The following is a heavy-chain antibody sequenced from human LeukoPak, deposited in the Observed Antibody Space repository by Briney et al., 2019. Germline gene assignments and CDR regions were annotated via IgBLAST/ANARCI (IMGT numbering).Heavy chain of an antibody. V-gene: IGHV4-59*01. CDR1: GGSISSYY. CDR2: IYYSGST. D-gene: IGHD5-12*01. J-gene: IGHJ4*02. CDR3: ARHYGIVATIDY. Sequence: PSETLSLTCTVSGGSISSYYWSWIRQPPGKGLEWIGYIYYSGSTNYNPSLKSRVTISVDTSKNQFSLKLSSVTAADTAVYYCARHYGIVATIDYWGQGTLVTVSS.